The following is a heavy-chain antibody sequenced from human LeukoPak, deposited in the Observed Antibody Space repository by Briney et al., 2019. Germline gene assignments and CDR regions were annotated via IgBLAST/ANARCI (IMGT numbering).Heavy chain of an antibody. CDR3: ARGAAASY. J-gene: IGHJ4*02. CDR2: IYYSGST. CDR1: GGSMNKYY. V-gene: IGHV4-59*01. D-gene: IGHD6-25*01. Sequence: SETLSLTCTVSGGSMNKYYWSWIRQPPGKGLEWIGNIYYSGSTNYNPSLKSRVTISVDTSKNQFSLKLSSVTAADTAVYYCARGAAASYWGQGTLVTVSS.